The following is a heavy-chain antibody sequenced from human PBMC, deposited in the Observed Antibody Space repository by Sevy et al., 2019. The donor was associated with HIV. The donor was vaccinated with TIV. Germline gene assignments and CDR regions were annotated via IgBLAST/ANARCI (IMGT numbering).Heavy chain of an antibody. Sequence: GGSLRLSCAASGFTFSSYSMNWVRQAPGKGLEWVSSISSSSSYIYYADSVKGRFTISRDNAKNSLYLLMNSLRAEDTAVYYCARAYTSFSSGWYKDYYGMDVWGQGTTVTVSS. D-gene: IGHD6-19*01. CDR2: ISSSSSYI. CDR3: ARAYTSFSSGWYKDYYGMDV. V-gene: IGHV3-21*01. J-gene: IGHJ6*02. CDR1: GFTFSSYS.